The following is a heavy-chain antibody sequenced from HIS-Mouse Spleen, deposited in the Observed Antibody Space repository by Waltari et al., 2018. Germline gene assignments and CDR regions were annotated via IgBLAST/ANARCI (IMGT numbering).Heavy chain of an antibody. J-gene: IGHJ4*02. V-gene: IGHV3-53*02. D-gene: IGHD3-10*01. CDR3: ARHYYYGSGSYYFDY. CDR2: IYSGGST. CDR1: GFTVSSNY. Sequence: EVQLVETGGGLIQPGGSLRLSCAASGFTVSSNYMSWVRQAPGKGLEWGSFIYSGGSTYYAESVKGRFTISRDNSKNTLYLQMNSLRAEDTAVYYCARHYYYGSGSYYFDYWGQGTLVTVSS.